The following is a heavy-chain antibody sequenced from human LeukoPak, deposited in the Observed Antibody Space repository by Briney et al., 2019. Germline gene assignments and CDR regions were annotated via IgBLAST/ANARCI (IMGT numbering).Heavy chain of an antibody. CDR2: ISGSGGST. CDR1: GFTFSSYA. V-gene: IGHV3-23*01. D-gene: IGHD1-26*01. J-gene: IGHJ4*02. Sequence: GSLRLSCAASGFTFSSYAMSWVRQAPGKGLEWVSAISGSGGSTYYADSVKGRFTISRDNSKNTLYLQMNSLRAEDTAVYYCAKRGIVGGRRGPFDYWGQGTLVTVSS. CDR3: AKRGIVGGRRGPFDY.